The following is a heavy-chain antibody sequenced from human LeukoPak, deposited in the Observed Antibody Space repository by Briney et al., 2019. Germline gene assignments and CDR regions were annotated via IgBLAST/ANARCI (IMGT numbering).Heavy chain of an antibody. V-gene: IGHV4-61*02. D-gene: IGHD2-2*02. CDR1: CGSISSGSYD. CDR2: IYTRGST. CDR3: ARAFHCSSTNCYTRGLDY. Sequence: PPETLSLTCTVDCGSISSGSYDCSWIGQPAVKGMEWTGRIYTRGSTNYNPSLKSRVTISVYTSKNQFSLKLSSVTAADTAMYYCARAFHCSSTNCYTRGLDYWGQGTLVSASS. J-gene: IGHJ4*01.